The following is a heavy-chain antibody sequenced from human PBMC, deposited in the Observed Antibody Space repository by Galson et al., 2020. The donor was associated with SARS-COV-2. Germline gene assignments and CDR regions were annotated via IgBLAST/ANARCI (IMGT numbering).Heavy chain of an antibody. CDR2: IRSKAYGGTT. CDR1: GFTFGDYA. V-gene: IGHV3-49*04. Sequence: GGSLRLSCTASGFTFGDYAMSWVRQAPGKGLEWVGFIRSKAYGGTTEYAASVKGRFTISRDDSKSIAYLQMNSLKTEDTAVYYCTRLTTVTTRERYYYYYMDVWGKGTTVTVSS. J-gene: IGHJ6*03. D-gene: IGHD4-17*01. CDR3: TRLTTVTTRERYYYYYMDV.